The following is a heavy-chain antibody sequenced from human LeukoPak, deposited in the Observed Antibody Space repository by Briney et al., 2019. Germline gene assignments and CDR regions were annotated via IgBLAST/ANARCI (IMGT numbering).Heavy chain of an antibody. Sequence: GGSLRLSCAASGFTFSSYSMNWVRQAPGKGLEWVSYISSSSSTIYYADSVKGRFTISRDNAKNSLYLQMNSLRAEDTAVYYCARDYDDILTGYYPPSTFDSWGQGTLVTVSS. CDR2: ISSSSSTI. CDR1: GFTFSSYS. V-gene: IGHV3-48*04. J-gene: IGHJ4*02. D-gene: IGHD3-9*01. CDR3: ARDYDDILTGYYPPSTFDS.